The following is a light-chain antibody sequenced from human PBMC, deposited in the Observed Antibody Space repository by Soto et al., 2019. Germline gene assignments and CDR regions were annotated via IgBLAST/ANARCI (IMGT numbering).Light chain of an antibody. CDR3: QQSLSSPLT. V-gene: IGKV1-39*01. Sequence: DIQMTQSPSSLSASVGDRVAITCRAGQTISTYLNWYQQKPGKAPKLLIFSASSLQSGVPSRFSGSGSGTDFTLTISSLQPEDFATYYCQQSLSSPLTFGGGTKVDI. CDR1: QTISTY. CDR2: SAS. J-gene: IGKJ4*01.